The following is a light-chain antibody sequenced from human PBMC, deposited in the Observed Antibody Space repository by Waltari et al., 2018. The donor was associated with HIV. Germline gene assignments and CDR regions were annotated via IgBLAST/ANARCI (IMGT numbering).Light chain of an antibody. CDR2: ELM. CDR1: SSNIGSSNY. Sequence: QSALTQPASVSGSPGQSITISCTGTSSNIGSSNYVSWYQHHPGKTPKLLIGELMYLASGVSSRFSASKSGNTASLTISGLLSEDEAIYYCSSYTAATTVFFGGGTRVTVL. J-gene: IGLJ2*01. CDR3: SSYTAATTVF. V-gene: IGLV2-14*01.